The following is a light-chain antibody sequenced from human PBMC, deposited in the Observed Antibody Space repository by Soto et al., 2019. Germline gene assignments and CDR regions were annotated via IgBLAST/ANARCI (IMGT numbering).Light chain of an antibody. CDR2: RNN. V-gene: IGLV1-47*01. Sequence: QSVLTQPPSASGTPGQRVTISCSGSSSNIGRNYVYWYQQLPGTAPKLLIYRNNQRPSGVPDRFSGSKSDTSASLAISGLRSEDEADYYCAAWDDSLSGQVFGPGTKVTV. CDR3: AAWDDSLSGQV. J-gene: IGLJ1*01. CDR1: SSNIGRNY.